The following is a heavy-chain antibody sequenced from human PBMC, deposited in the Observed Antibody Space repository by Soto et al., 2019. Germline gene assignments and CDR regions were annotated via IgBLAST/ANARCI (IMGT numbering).Heavy chain of an antibody. CDR2: IYPGDSDT. Sequence: GESLKISCQGSGYIFTNYWIGGVRLMPGKGLEWMGIIYPGDSDTRYSPSFQGQVTISADKSISTAYLQWSSLKASDTAMYYCARHQADYDILTGYYKGYYYFGMDVWGQGTTVTVSS. CDR3: ARHQADYDILTGYYKGYYYFGMDV. CDR1: GYIFTNYW. J-gene: IGHJ6*02. D-gene: IGHD3-9*01. V-gene: IGHV5-51*01.